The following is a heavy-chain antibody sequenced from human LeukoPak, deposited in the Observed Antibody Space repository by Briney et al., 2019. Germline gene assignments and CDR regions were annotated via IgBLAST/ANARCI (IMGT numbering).Heavy chain of an antibody. CDR2: MCGSGGRT. CDR1: GFTFSSYV. D-gene: IGHD4-23*01. J-gene: IGHJ5*02. V-gene: IGHV3-23*01. CDR3: AKELEDYGGNWFDP. Sequence: PGGSLRLSCAASGFTFSSYVMSWVRQAPGKGLEWVSVMCGSGGRTHYVDYVKGRFTISRENSKNTLYLQMNSLRDEDTAVYYCAKELEDYGGNWFDPWGQGTLVTVSS.